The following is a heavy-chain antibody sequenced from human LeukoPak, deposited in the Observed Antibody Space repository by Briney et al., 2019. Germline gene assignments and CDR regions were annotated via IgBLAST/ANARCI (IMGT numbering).Heavy chain of an antibody. CDR1: GYSFTSYW. J-gene: IGHJ4*02. V-gene: IGHV5-51*01. CDR2: IYPGDSDT. Sequence: GESLKISCKGSGYSFTSYWIGWVRQMPGKGLEWMGIIYPGDSDTRYSPSFQGQVTISADKSISTAYLQWSSLKASDTAMYYCARLHHFCSSTSCYSPHDYWGQGTLVTVSS. CDR3: ARLHHFCSSTSCYSPHDY. D-gene: IGHD2-2*01.